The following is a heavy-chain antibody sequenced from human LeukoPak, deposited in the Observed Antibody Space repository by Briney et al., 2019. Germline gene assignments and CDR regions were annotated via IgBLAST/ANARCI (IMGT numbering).Heavy chain of an antibody. Sequence: GGSLSLSCAASGFTFDDYAMHWVRPAPGKGLEWVSGISWNSGSIGYADSVKGRFTISRDNAKNSLYLQMNSLRAEDTALYYCAKSSCGGDCYSWFDPWGQGTLVTVSS. D-gene: IGHD2-21*02. CDR2: ISWNSGSI. CDR1: GFTFDDYA. CDR3: AKSSCGGDCYSWFDP. V-gene: IGHV3-9*01. J-gene: IGHJ5*02.